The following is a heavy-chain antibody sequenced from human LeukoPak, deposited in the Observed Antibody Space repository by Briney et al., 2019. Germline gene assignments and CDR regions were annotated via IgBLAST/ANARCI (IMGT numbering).Heavy chain of an antibody. J-gene: IGHJ4*02. Sequence: PGGSQRLSCAASGFTVSSNYMSWVRQAPGKGLEWVSVIYSGGSTYYADSVKGRFTISRDNSKNTLYLQMNSLRAEDTAVYYCARVQFWSGYSAAPNFDYWGQGTLVTVSS. CDR1: GFTVSSNY. CDR2: IYSGGST. D-gene: IGHD3-3*01. CDR3: ARVQFWSGYSAAPNFDY. V-gene: IGHV3-66*01.